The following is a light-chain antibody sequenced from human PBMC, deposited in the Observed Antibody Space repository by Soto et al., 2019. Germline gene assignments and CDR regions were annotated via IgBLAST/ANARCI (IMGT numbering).Light chain of an antibody. Sequence: QSVLTQPPSVSGAPGQRVTISCTGSTSNIGAGYDVHWYQQLPGTAPKLLIYGNNNRPSGVPDRCSGSKSGTSASLAITGLQLEDEADYFCQSYDRSLSGSGVFGGGTKLTVL. CDR1: TSNIGAGYD. CDR2: GNN. V-gene: IGLV1-40*01. J-gene: IGLJ2*01. CDR3: QSYDRSLSGSGV.